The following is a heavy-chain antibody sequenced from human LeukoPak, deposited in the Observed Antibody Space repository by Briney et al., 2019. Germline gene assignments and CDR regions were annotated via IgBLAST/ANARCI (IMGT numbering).Heavy chain of an antibody. J-gene: IGHJ4*02. D-gene: IGHD3-22*01. V-gene: IGHV3-23*01. CDR3: ATVPGPYDSSGYFANY. Sequence: PGGSLRLSCAASGFTFSKYSMNWVRQAPGKGLEWVSAISGSGGSTYYADSVKGRFTISRDNSKNTLYLQMNSLRAEDTAVYYCATVPGPYDSSGYFANYWGQGTLVTVSS. CDR2: ISGSGGST. CDR1: GFTFSKYS.